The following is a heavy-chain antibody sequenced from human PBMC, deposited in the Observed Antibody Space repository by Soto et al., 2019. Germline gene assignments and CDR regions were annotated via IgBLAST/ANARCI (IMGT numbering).Heavy chain of an antibody. D-gene: IGHD3-10*01. Sequence: PGESLKISCKGSGYSFTSYWIGWVRQMPGKGLEWMGIICPGDSDTRYSPSFQGQVTISADKSISTAYLQWSSLKASDTAMYYCARQRGSGSPEFYYYYGMDVWGQGTTVTVSS. V-gene: IGHV5-51*01. CDR2: ICPGDSDT. CDR1: GYSFTSYW. J-gene: IGHJ6*02. CDR3: ARQRGSGSPEFYYYYGMDV.